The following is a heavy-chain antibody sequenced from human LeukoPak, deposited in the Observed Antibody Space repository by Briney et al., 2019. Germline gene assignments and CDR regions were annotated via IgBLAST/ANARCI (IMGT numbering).Heavy chain of an antibody. J-gene: IGHJ4*02. CDR2: INPNSGGT. Sequence: ASVKVSCKASGYTFTGYYMHWVRQAPGQGLEWMGWINPNSGGTNYAQRFQGRVTMTWDTSISTAYMELSRLRSDDTAVYYCARANLRFLEWEPVDYWGQGTLVTVPS. D-gene: IGHD3-3*01. CDR1: GYTFTGYY. CDR3: ARANLRFLEWEPVDY. V-gene: IGHV1-2*02.